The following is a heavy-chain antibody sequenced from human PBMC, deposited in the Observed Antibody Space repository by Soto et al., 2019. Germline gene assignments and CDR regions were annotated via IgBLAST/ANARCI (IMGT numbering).Heavy chain of an antibody. D-gene: IGHD6-6*01. CDR2: INHSGST. Sequence: PSETLSLTCAVYGGSFSGYYWSWIRQPPGKGLEWIGEINHSGSTNYNPSLKSRVTISVDTSKNQFSLKLSSVTAADTAVYYCARARKARLYPLPFYDFDYWGQGTLVTVSS. J-gene: IGHJ4*02. V-gene: IGHV4-34*01. CDR1: GGSFSGYY. CDR3: ARARKARLYPLPFYDFDY.